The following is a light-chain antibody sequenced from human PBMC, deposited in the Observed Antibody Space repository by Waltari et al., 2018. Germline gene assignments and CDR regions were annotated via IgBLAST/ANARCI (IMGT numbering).Light chain of an antibody. Sequence: QSVLTQPPSASGTPGQRVTIPCSGSSSTLGRATGNWYQQVPGTAPKLLIYGNDQRPSGVPDRFSGSKSGTSASLAITGLQSEDEADYYCATWDDSLNGRVFGGGTKLTVL. CDR2: GND. J-gene: IGLJ3*02. CDR3: ATWDDSLNGRV. V-gene: IGLV1-44*01. CDR1: SSTLGRAT.